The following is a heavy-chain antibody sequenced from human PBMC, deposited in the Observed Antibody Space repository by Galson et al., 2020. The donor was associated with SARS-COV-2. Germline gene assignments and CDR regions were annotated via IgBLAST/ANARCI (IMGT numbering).Heavy chain of an antibody. CDR1: GFTFSSYE. D-gene: IGHD2-15*01. CDR2: ISSSGSTI. J-gene: IGHJ1*01. CDR3: APSHYGGNPEYFQH. Sequence: GGSLRLSCAASGFTFSSYEMNWFRQAPGKGLEWVSYISSSGSTIYYADSVKGRFTISRDNAKNSLYLQMNSLRAEDTAVYYCAPSHYGGNPEYFQHWGQGTLVTGSS. V-gene: IGHV3-48*03.